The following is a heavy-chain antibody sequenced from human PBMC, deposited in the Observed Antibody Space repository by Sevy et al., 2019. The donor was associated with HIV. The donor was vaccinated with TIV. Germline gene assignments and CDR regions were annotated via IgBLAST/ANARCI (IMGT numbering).Heavy chain of an antibody. D-gene: IGHD2-2*01. CDR3: LKDLLRPVVVPAASFDY. V-gene: IGHV3-64D*06. J-gene: IGHJ4*02. CDR1: GFTFSYYA. CDR2: ISSKGDST. Sequence: GGSLRLSCSASGFTFSYYAMHWVRQAPGKGLQYVSGISSKGDSTDYADSVKGRFTISRDNSKNTLYLQMSSLRAEDTAVYYCLKDLLRPVVVPAASFDYWGQGTLVTVSS.